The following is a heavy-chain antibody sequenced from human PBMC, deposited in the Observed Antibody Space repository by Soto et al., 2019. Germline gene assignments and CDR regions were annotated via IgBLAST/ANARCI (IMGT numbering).Heavy chain of an antibody. Sequence: PSETLSLTCAVSGGSISSGGYSWSWIRQPPGKGLEGIGYIYHSGSTYYNPSLKSRVTISVDTSKNQFSLKLTSVTAADTAVYYCARDKITGLFDYWGQGTLVPVSS. J-gene: IGHJ4*02. CDR2: IYHSGST. CDR1: GGSISSGGYS. D-gene: IGHD2-8*02. CDR3: ARDKITGLFDY. V-gene: IGHV4-30-2*01.